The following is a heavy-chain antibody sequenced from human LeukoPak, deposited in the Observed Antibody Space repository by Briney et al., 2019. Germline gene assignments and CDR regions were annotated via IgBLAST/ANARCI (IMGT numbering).Heavy chain of an antibody. V-gene: IGHV4-4*02. J-gene: IGHJ4*02. Sequence: SGTLSLTCGVSGGSISSTNWWTWVRQPPGEGLEWIGEVELSGSTNYNPSLKSRVTISVDTSKNQFSLKLSSVTAADTAVYYCASRSSIWSGYQDTLYYFDSWGQGTLVTVSS. CDR2: VELSGST. CDR3: ASRSSIWSGYQDTLYYFDS. D-gene: IGHD3-3*01. CDR1: GGSISSTNW.